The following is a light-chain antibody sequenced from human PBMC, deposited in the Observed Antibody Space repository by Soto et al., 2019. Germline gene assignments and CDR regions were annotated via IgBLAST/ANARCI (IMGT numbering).Light chain of an antibody. V-gene: IGLV2-8*01. CDR2: KVS. CDR1: SSDVGGYNY. Sequence: QSALTQPPSASGSPGQSVTISCTGTSSDVGGYNYVSWYQQHPGKAPKLMIYKVSKRPSGVPDRFSGSKSGNTASLTVSGLQAEDEADYYCSSYAGIFYVFGTGTKVTVL. J-gene: IGLJ1*01. CDR3: SSYAGIFYV.